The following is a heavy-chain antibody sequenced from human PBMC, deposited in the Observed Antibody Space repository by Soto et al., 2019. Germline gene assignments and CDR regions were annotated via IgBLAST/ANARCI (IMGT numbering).Heavy chain of an antibody. Sequence: ASVKVSCKASGYTFTSYGISWVRQAPGQGLEWMGWISAYNGNTNYAQKLQGRVTMTTDTSTSTAYVELRSLRSDDTAVYYCARDCSSTSCDNYHYYYYGMDGWGQGTTVTVSS. D-gene: IGHD2-2*02. CDR2: ISAYNGNT. V-gene: IGHV1-18*01. CDR3: ARDCSSTSCDNYHYYYYGMDG. J-gene: IGHJ6*02. CDR1: GYTFTSYG.